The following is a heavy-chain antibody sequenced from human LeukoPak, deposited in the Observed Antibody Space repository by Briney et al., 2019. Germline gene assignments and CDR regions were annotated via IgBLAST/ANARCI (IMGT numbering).Heavy chain of an antibody. CDR3: ARGDRVRYCSSTSCYRTYNWFDP. V-gene: IGHV4-34*01. D-gene: IGHD2-2*02. CDR1: GGSFSGYY. Sequence: PSETLSLTCADYGGSFSGYYWSWIRQPPGKGLEWIGEINHSGRTNYNPSLKSRVTISVDTSKNQFSLKLSSVNAADTAVYYCARGDRVRYCSSTSCYRTYNWFDPWGQGTLVTVSS. CDR2: INHSGRT. J-gene: IGHJ5*02.